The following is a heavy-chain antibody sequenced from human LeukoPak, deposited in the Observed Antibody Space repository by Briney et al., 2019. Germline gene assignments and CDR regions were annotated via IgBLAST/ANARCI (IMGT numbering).Heavy chain of an antibody. CDR2: IYSGGST. Sequence: GGSLRLSCAASGFTVSSNYMSWVRQAPGKGLEWVSVIYSGGSTYYADSVKGRFTISRDNSKNTLYLQMNSLRAEDTAVYYCARDRSYYDSSGPPSRAFDIWGQGTMVTVSS. CDR3: ARDRSYYDSSGPPSRAFDI. J-gene: IGHJ3*02. CDR1: GFTVSSNY. V-gene: IGHV3-66*01. D-gene: IGHD3-22*01.